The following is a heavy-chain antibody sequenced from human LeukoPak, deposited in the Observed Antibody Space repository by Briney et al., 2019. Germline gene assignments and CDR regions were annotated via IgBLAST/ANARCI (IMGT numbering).Heavy chain of an antibody. CDR1: GGSISSYY. V-gene: IGHV4-4*09. Sequence: SETLSLTCTVSGGSISSYYWSWIRQPPGKGLERIGYIYTSGSTNYNPSLKSRVTISVDTSKNQFSLKLSSVTAADTAVYYCARHLSYWFDPWGQGTLVTVSS. J-gene: IGHJ5*02. CDR2: IYTSGST. D-gene: IGHD2/OR15-2a*01. CDR3: ARHLSYWFDP.